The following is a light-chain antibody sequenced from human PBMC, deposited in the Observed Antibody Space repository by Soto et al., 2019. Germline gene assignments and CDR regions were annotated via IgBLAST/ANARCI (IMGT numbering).Light chain of an antibody. J-gene: IGKJ1*01. CDR3: QQYNSYHWT. Sequence: DIQMTQSPSTLSASVGDRATITCRASQSIRSWLAWYQQKPGKAPKLLIYDASSLESGVPSRFSGSGSGTEFTLTISSLQPDDFATYYCQQYNSYHWTFGQGTKVEIK. CDR2: DAS. V-gene: IGKV1-5*01. CDR1: QSIRSW.